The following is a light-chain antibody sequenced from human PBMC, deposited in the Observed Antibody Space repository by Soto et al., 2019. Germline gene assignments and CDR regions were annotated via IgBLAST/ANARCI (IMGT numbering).Light chain of an antibody. CDR1: QSVSSK. CDR2: DAS. CDR3: QQFNNWPRT. V-gene: IGKV3-15*01. J-gene: IGKJ1*01. Sequence: EIAMTQSPATLSVSPGARATLSCRASQSVSSKLAWYQQKPGQAPRLLIYDASTRATGIPARFSGSGSGTEFTLTISSLQSEDFAVYYCQQFNNWPRTFGQGTKVEIK.